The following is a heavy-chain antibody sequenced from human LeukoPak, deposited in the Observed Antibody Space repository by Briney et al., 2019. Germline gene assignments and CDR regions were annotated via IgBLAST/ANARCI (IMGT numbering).Heavy chain of an antibody. CDR2: ISSGGYNI. Sequence: GGSLRLSCAASGFTFSDFYMGWIRQAPGKGLECVSYISSGGYNIHYADSVKGRFTISRDDAQNLLILQMNSLTAEDTAVFYCARGSRYGSGSHFDFWGQGTLVTVSS. V-gene: IGHV3-11*01. D-gene: IGHD3-10*01. J-gene: IGHJ4*02. CDR1: GFTFSDFY. CDR3: ARGSRYGSGSHFDF.